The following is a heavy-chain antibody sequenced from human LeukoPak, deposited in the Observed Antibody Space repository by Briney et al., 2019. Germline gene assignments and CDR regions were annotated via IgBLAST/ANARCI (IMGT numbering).Heavy chain of an antibody. V-gene: IGHV3-30*04. D-gene: IGHD5-18*01. CDR2: ISYDGSNK. CDR1: GSTFSSYA. CDR3: ARTWIQLWFPDY. Sequence: GGSLTLSCAASGSTFSSYAMHWVRPAPGKGLEWVAVISYDGSNKYYADSVKGRFTISRDNSKNTLYLQMNSLRAEDTAVYYCARTWIQLWFPDYWGQGTLVTVSS. J-gene: IGHJ4*02.